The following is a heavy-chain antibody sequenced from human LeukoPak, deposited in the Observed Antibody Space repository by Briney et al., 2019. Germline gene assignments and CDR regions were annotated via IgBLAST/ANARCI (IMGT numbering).Heavy chain of an antibody. Sequence: SETLSLTCAVYGGSFSGYYWSWIRQPPGKGLEWIGEINHSGSTNYNPSLNTRITMSVDTSKNQFSLRLSSVTAADTAVYYCASLYCGGGSCYPRYWGQGTLVAVSS. D-gene: IGHD2-15*01. CDR3: ASLYCGGGSCYPRY. V-gene: IGHV4-34*01. CDR1: GGSFSGYY. J-gene: IGHJ4*02. CDR2: INHSGST.